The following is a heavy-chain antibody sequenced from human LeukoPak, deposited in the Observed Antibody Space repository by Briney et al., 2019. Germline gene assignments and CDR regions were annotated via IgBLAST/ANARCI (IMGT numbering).Heavy chain of an antibody. Sequence: GSSVKVSCKASGGTFSSYAISWVRQAPGQGLEWMGRIIPILGIANYAQKFQGRVTITADKSTSTAYMELSNLRSEDTAVYYCARLIGYCSGGSCYPYDYWGQGTLVTVSS. CDR2: IIPILGIA. J-gene: IGHJ4*02. D-gene: IGHD2-15*01. CDR1: GGTFSSYA. CDR3: ARLIGYCSGGSCYPYDY. V-gene: IGHV1-69*04.